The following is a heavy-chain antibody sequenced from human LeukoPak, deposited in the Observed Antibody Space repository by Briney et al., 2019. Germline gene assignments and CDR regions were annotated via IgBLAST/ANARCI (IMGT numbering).Heavy chain of an antibody. J-gene: IGHJ4*02. CDR2: ISSSSSYI. CDR3: AKDKSPVAGEYYFDY. CDR1: GITFNSYT. V-gene: IGHV3-21*04. D-gene: IGHD6-19*01. Sequence: GGSLRLSCAASGITFNSYTMNWVRQAPGKGLEWVSSISSSSSYIYYAASVKGRFTISRENAKNSLYLQMNSLRTEDTALYYCAKDKSPVAGEYYFDYWGQGTLVTVSS.